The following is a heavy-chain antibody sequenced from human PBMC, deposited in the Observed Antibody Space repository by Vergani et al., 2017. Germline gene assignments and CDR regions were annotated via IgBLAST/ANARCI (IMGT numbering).Heavy chain of an antibody. CDR2: IRYDGSRE. Sequence: QVQILQSGGGVVQPGGSLRLSCTLSGFTLNTYGIHWVRQAPGKGLEWVSFIRYDGSREYYGDSVKGRFTISRDKSQNTVNLQMNNLRTEDTAVYFCANSVIAGNVGVAYCGMAVWGRGTTVTVSS. J-gene: IGHJ6*02. D-gene: IGHD2/OR15-2a*01. CDR1: GFTLNTYG. V-gene: IGHV3-30*02. CDR3: ANSVIAGNVGVAYCGMAV.